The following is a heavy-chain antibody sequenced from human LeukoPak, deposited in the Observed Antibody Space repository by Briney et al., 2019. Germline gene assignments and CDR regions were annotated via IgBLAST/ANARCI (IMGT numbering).Heavy chain of an antibody. V-gene: IGHV4-39*01. CDR2: IYYSGST. D-gene: IGHD3-9*01. CDR3: ARLSVNYDILCYAISEHFFDY. CDR1: GGSISSSSYY. J-gene: IGHJ4*02. Sequence: SETLSLTCTVSGGSISSSSYYWGWIRQXXXKGLEWIGSIYYSGSTYYNPSLKSRVTISVDTSKNQFSLKLSSVTAADTAVYYCARLSVNYDILCYAISEHFFDYWGQGTLVTVSS.